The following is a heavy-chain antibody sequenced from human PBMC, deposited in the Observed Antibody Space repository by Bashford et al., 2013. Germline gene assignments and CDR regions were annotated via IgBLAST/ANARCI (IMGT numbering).Heavy chain of an antibody. J-gene: IGHJ5*02. V-gene: IGHV3-30*03. D-gene: IGHD2-8*02. CDR3: ARARLKYCTGISCHNWLDP. CDR1: GFTFSSYG. Sequence: GSLRLSCAASGFTFSSYGMHWSARLRQGLEWVAVISYDGSNKYYADSVKGRFTISRDNSKNTLYLQMSSLTAEDTAVYFCARARLKYCTGISCHNWLDPWGQGTLVTVSS. CDR2: ISYDGSNK.